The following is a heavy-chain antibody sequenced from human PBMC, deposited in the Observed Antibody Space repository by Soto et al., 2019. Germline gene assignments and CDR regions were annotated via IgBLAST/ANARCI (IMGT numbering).Heavy chain of an antibody. D-gene: IGHD1-7*01. CDR3: ARDLSETGWNYDLYYYYGMDV. Sequence: PGGSLRLSCAASGFTFSSYSMNWVRQAPWKGLEWVSYISSSSSTIYYADSVKGRFTISRDNAKNSLYLQMNSLRDEDTAVYYCARDLSETGWNYDLYYYYGMDVWGQVTTVTVSS. CDR2: ISSSSSTI. CDR1: GFTFSSYS. V-gene: IGHV3-48*02. J-gene: IGHJ6*02.